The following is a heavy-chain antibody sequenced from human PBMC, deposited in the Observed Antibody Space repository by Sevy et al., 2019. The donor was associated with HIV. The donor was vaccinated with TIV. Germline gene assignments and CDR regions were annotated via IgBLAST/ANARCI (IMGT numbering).Heavy chain of an antibody. J-gene: IGHJ4*02. V-gene: IGHV3-30*02. CDR3: AKNTAAVGVGGFDY. D-gene: IGHD6-13*01. CDR2: IWYAGSDR. Sequence: GGSLRLSCTASGLSFSDYGMHWVRQAPGKGLEWVAFIWYAGSDRYYADSVKGRFTISRDNSKNILYLQMSSLRLEDTVLYYCAKNTAAVGVGGFDYWGQGTLVTVSS. CDR1: GLSFSDYG.